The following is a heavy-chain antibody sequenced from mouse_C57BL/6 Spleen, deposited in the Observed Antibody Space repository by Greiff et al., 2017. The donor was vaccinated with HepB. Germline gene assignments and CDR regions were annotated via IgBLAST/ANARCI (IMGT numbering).Heavy chain of an antibody. J-gene: IGHJ2*01. D-gene: IGHD1-1*01. CDR1: GYSITSGYY. CDR3: ARYYGSSSYYFDY. Sequence: EVKLEESGPGLVKPSQSLSLTCSVTGYSITSGYYWNWIRQFPGNKLEWMGYISYDGSNNYNPSLKNRISITRDTSKNQFFLKLNSVTTEDTATYYCARYYGSSSYYFDYWGQGTTLTVSS. V-gene: IGHV3-6*01. CDR2: ISYDGSN.